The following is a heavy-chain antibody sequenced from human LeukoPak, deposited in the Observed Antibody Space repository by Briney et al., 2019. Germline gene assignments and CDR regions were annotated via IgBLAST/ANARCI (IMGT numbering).Heavy chain of an antibody. CDR3: ARGQEYYSSSWYVY. V-gene: IGHV4-31*03. Sequence: ASQTLSLTCTVSGGSISSGGYYWSWIRQHPGKGLEWIGYIYYSGSTNYNPSLKSRVTISVDTSKNQFSLKLSSVTAADTAVYYCARGQEYYSSSWYVYWGQGTLVTVSS. CDR1: GGSISSGGYY. J-gene: IGHJ4*02. CDR2: IYYSGST. D-gene: IGHD6-13*01.